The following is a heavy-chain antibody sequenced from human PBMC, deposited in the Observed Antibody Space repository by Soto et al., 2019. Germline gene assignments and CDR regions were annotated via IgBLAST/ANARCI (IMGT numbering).Heavy chain of an antibody. Sequence: GGSLRLSCAASGFTFSSYWMSWVRQAPGKGLEWVANIKQDGSEKYYVDSVKGRFTISRDNAKNSLYLQMNSLRAEDTAVYYCARDDTGGWWRYHCYYLYFWGKGTTVIGSS. CDR2: IKQDGSEK. CDR1: GFTFSSYW. CDR3: ARDDTGGWWRYHCYYLYF. V-gene: IGHV3-7*01. D-gene: IGHD2-8*02. J-gene: IGHJ6*03.